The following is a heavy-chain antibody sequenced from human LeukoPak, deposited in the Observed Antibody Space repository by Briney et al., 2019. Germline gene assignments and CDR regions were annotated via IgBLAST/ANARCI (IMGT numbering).Heavy chain of an antibody. Sequence: GGSLRLSCAASGFTFSSYSMNWVRQAPGKGLEWVASISSSSSYIYYADSVKGRFTISRDNAKNSLYLQMNGLRAEDTAVYYCARVEVVTGLEEYFDLWGRGTLVTVSS. D-gene: IGHD2-15*01. J-gene: IGHJ2*01. CDR3: ARVEVVTGLEEYFDL. V-gene: IGHV3-21*01. CDR2: ISSSSSYI. CDR1: GFTFSSYS.